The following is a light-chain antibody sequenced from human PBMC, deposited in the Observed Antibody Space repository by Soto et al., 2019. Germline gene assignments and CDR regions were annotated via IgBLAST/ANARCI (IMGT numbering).Light chain of an antibody. CDR2: EVS. CDR3: SSYTSSSTPLV. J-gene: IGLJ3*02. Sequence: QSALTQPASVSGSPGQSITISCTGTSSDVGGYNYVSWYQQHPGKAPKLMIYEVSNRPSGVSNRFSGSKSGNTASLTISGLQDEDEADYYCSSYTSSSTPLVFGGGTKLTVL. V-gene: IGLV2-14*01. CDR1: SSDVGGYNY.